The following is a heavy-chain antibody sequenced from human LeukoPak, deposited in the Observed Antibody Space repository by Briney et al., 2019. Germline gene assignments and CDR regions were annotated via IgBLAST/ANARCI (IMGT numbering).Heavy chain of an antibody. CDR1: GFTFSSYS. CDR3: ARSKSYSSGWTDFDY. J-gene: IGHJ4*02. V-gene: IGHV3-13*01. Sequence: GGSLRLSCAASGFTFSSYSMNWVRQPTGKGLEWVSVIGTAGNTYYADSVKGRFTISRENAKNSLYLQMDNLRAGDTAVYYCARSKSYSSGWTDFDYWGQGTLVTVSS. D-gene: IGHD6-19*01. CDR2: IGTAGNT.